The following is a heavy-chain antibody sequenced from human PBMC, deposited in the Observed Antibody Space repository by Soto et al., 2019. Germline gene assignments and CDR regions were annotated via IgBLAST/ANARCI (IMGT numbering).Heavy chain of an antibody. D-gene: IGHD3-3*02. V-gene: IGHV3-74*01. CDR3: ARQLDRNMDY. Sequence: EVQLVESGGDLVQPGGSLRLSCAASGFTFSSYWMHWVRQAPGKGLVWVSRLNSDGSSTSYADSVKGRFTTSRDNAKNTLYLQMNSLRAEDTAVYYCARQLDRNMDYWGQGTLVTVSS. CDR2: LNSDGSST. CDR1: GFTFSSYW. J-gene: IGHJ4*02.